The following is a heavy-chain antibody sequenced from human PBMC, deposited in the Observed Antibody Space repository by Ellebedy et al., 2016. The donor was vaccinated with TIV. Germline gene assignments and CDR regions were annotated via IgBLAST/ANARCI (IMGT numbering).Heavy chain of an antibody. V-gene: IGHV4-59*08. CDR3: ARLTEYTSGWYRH. D-gene: IGHD6-19*01. Sequence: MPSETLSLTCTVSGGSISSYYWSWIRQPPGKGLEWIGYIYYSGSTNYNPSLKSRVTISVDTSKNQFSLKLSSVTAADTAVYYCARLTEYTSGWYRHWGQGTLVTVSS. J-gene: IGHJ4*02. CDR1: GGSISSYY. CDR2: IYYSGST.